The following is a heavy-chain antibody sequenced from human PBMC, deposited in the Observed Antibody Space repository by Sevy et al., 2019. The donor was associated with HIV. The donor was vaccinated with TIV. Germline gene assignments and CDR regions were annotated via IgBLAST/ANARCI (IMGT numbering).Heavy chain of an antibody. CDR1: GFTFSSYG. CDR2: ISYDGSNK. CDR3: AKDGILASFGVVIRYGMDV. V-gene: IGHV3-30*18. D-gene: IGHD3-3*01. J-gene: IGHJ6*02. Sequence: GGSLRLSCAASGFTFSSYGMHWVRQAPGKGLEWVAVISYDGSNKYYADSVKGRFTISRDNSKNTLYLQMNSLRAEDTAVYYCAKDGILASFGVVIRYGMDVWGQGTTVTVSS.